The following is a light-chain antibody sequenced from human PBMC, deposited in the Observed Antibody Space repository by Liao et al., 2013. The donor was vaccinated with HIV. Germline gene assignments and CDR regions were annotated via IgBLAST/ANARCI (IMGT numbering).Light chain of an antibody. Sequence: SYELTQPPSVSVSPGQTASITCSGDRLGDNIVSWYQQRPGQSPVVVIYQDNKWPSGIPERFSGSNSGNTATLTISGTQALDEAVYYCQAWDSSVVFGGGTKLTVL. J-gene: IGLJ2*01. CDR3: QAWDSSVV. V-gene: IGLV3-1*01. CDR1: RLGDNI. CDR2: QDN.